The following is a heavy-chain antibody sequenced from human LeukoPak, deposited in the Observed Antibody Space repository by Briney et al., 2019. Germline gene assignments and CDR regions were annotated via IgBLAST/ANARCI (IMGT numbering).Heavy chain of an antibody. J-gene: IGHJ4*02. D-gene: IGHD6-13*01. Sequence: SETLSLTCTVSGGSISSSSYYWGWIRQPPGKGLEWIGSIYYSGSTYYNPSLKSRVTISVDTSKNQFSLKLSSVTAADTAVYYCARRPVAAAAPFDYWGQGTLVTVSS. CDR2: IYYSGST. CDR3: ARRPVAAAAPFDY. CDR1: GGSISSSSYY. V-gene: IGHV4-39*01.